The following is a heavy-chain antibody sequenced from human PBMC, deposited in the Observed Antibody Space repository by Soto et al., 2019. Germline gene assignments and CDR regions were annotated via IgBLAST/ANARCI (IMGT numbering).Heavy chain of an antibody. CDR1: GFTFSRYG. CDR2: IWFDGSNK. CDR3: ATTGPY. V-gene: IGHV3-33*01. Sequence: QVQLVESGGGVVQPGRSLRLSCAASGFTFSRYGMHWVRQAPGKGLEWVAVIWFDGSNKFYADSVKGRFTISRDNSKNTVSLQMNSLRYEDSAAYYCATTGPYWGQGTLVTVSS. J-gene: IGHJ4*02.